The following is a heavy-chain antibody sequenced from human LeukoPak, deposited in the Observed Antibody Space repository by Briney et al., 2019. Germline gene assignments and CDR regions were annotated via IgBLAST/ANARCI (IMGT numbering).Heavy chain of an antibody. CDR2: IYYSGTA. J-gene: IGHJ4*02. V-gene: IGHV4-59*01. D-gene: IGHD1-26*01. Sequence: SETLSLTCTVSGDSISSYYWTWIRQPPGKGLEWIGYIYYSGTANYNPSLKSRVTISVDTSKNQFSLKLSSVTAADTAVYYCASGRPLGFDYWGQGTLVTVSS. CDR1: GDSISSYY. CDR3: ASGRPLGFDY.